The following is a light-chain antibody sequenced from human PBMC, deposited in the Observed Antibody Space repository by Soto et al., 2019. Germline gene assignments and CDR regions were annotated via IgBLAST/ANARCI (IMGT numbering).Light chain of an antibody. CDR2: SNN. Sequence: QSVLTQPPSASGTPGQRVTISCSGSRSNIGSNTVNWYQQLPGTAPKLLIYSNNQRPSGVPDRFSGSKSGTSASLAISGLQSEDESEYYCAVWDDSLNGWVFGGGTTLTVL. V-gene: IGLV1-44*01. CDR3: AVWDDSLNGWV. CDR1: RSNIGSNT. J-gene: IGLJ3*02.